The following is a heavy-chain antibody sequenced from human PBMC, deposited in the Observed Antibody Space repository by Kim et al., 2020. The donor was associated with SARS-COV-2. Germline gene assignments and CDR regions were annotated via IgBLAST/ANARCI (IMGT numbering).Heavy chain of an antibody. D-gene: IGHD6-13*01. CDR1: GFTFSSYA. J-gene: IGHJ5*02. Sequence: GGSLRLSCAASGFTFSSYAMHWVRQAPGKGLEWVAVISYDGSNKYYADSVKGRFTISRDNSKNTLYLQMNSLRAEDTAVYYCARDRSSSWGNWFDPWGQGTLVTVSS. CDR3: ARDRSSSWGNWFDP. CDR2: ISYDGSNK. V-gene: IGHV3-30-3*01.